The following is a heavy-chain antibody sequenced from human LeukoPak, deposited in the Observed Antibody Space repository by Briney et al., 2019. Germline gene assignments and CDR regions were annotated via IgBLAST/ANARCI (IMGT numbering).Heavy chain of an antibody. CDR1: GFSFSNYG. D-gene: IGHD6-19*01. Sequence: PGGSLRLSCAASGFSFSNYGMHWVRQAPGKGLEWVAVISYDGRNKYFADSVKGRLTISRDNSKNTVYLEMNSLRDEDTAVYYCAKDQVAGNFDYWGQGTLVTVSP. CDR3: AKDQVAGNFDY. J-gene: IGHJ4*02. V-gene: IGHV3-30*18. CDR2: ISYDGRNK.